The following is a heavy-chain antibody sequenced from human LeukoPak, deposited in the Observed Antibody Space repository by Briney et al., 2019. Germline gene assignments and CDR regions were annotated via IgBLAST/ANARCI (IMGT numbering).Heavy chain of an antibody. CDR2: IKQDGSEK. CDR3: AKVQLLYDSSGYYDY. Sequence: GGSLRLSCAASGFTFSSYWMSWVRQAPGKGLEWVANIKQDGSEKYYADSVKGRFTISRDNSKNTLYLQMNSLRAEDTAVYYCAKVQLLYDSSGYYDYWGQGTLVTVSS. CDR1: GFTFSSYW. J-gene: IGHJ4*02. D-gene: IGHD3-22*01. V-gene: IGHV3-7*01.